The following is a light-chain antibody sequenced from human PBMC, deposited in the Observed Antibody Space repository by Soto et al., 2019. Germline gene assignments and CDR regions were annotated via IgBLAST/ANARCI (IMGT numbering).Light chain of an antibody. CDR3: QQSYSTPQNT. CDR1: QSISWY. J-gene: IGKJ2*01. V-gene: IGKV1-39*01. Sequence: DIQMTQSPSSLSASVGDRVTITCRASQSISWYLNWYQQKPGKAPKLLIYAASSLQCGVPSRFSGGCSGSDFTLTISSLQPEDFATYYCQQSYSTPQNTFGQGTKLEIK. CDR2: AAS.